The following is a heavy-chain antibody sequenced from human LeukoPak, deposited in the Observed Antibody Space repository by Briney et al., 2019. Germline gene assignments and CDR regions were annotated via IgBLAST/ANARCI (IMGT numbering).Heavy chain of an antibody. CDR3: ARQITMIDNDAFDI. CDR2: INHSGST. CDR1: GFTFSSYS. J-gene: IGHJ3*02. V-gene: IGHV4-34*01. Sequence: GSLRLSCAASGFTFSSYSMNWVRQPPGKGLEWIGEINHSGSTNYNPSLKSRVTISVDTSKNQFSLKPSSVTAADTAVYYCARQITMIDNDAFDIWGQGTMVTVSS. D-gene: IGHD3-22*01.